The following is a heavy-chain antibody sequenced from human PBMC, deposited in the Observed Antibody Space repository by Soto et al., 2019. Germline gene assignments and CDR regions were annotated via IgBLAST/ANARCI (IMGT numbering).Heavy chain of an antibody. CDR3: ARGDYRTPFDY. Sequence: EVQLVETGGGLIQPGGSLRLSCAASGFTVSSNYMSWVRQAPGEGLEWVSVSYSGGSTYYADSVKCPFTISRDKSKNTLYLQTNSLRAEDTAVYYCARGDYRTPFDYWGQGTLVTVSS. CDR2: SYSGGST. J-gene: IGHJ4*02. CDR1: GFTVSSNY. V-gene: IGHV3-53*02. D-gene: IGHD4-17*01.